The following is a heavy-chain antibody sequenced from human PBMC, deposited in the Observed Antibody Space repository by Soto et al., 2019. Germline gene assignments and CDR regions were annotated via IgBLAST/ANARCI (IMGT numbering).Heavy chain of an antibody. CDR3: ARAVAAPADFDY. CDR2: INAGNGNT. D-gene: IGHD6-25*01. V-gene: IGHV1-3*05. Sequence: QVQLVQSGAEEKKPGASVKVSCKASGYTFTGYAMHWVRQAPGQRLEWMGWINAGNGNTKYSQKFQGRVTITRDTSASPAYMELSSLRSEDTAVYYCARAVAAPADFDYWGQGTLVTVSS. J-gene: IGHJ4*02. CDR1: GYTFTGYA.